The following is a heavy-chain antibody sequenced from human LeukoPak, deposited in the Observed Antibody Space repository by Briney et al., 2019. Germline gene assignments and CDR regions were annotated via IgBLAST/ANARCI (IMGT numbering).Heavy chain of an antibody. CDR2: ITFTGGKT. Sequence: GGSLRHFRSAPGFSLWSYVLLWVRPAPGEGLEGVSIITFTGGKTYCASVEGRFTISRDNSKNTLYLQMGSLRADDTAVYYCARTHINGWCFDSWGQGTLVTVSS. D-gene: IGHD6-19*01. J-gene: IGHJ4*02. CDR3: ARTHINGWCFDS. V-gene: IGHV3-23*01. CDR1: GFSLWSYV.